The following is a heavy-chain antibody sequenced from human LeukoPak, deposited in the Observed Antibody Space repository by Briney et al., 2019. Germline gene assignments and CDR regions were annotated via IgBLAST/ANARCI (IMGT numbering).Heavy chain of an antibody. CDR1: GFTFSSYA. V-gene: IGHV3-23*01. Sequence: PGGSLRLSCAASGFTFSSYAMTWVRQAPGKGLEWVSASIGSGGTTYYADSVMGRITISRDNSKNTLYLQMNSLRAEDTAVYYCAKLQSDGLRTYYGMDVWGQGTTVTVSS. CDR2: SIGSGGTT. J-gene: IGHJ6*02. D-gene: IGHD4-17*01. CDR3: AKLQSDGLRTYYGMDV.